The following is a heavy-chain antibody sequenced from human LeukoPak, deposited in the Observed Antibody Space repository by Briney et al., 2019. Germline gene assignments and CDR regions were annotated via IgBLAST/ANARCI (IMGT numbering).Heavy chain of an antibody. CDR2: INPSGGST. CDR3: ARDHVRKKVVVAATPHWFDP. Sequence: GASVKVPCKASGYTFTSYYMHWVRQAPGQGLEWMGIINPSGGSTSYAQKFQGRVTMTRDTSTSTVYMELSSLRSEDTAVYYCARDHVRKKVVVAATPHWFDPWGQGTLVTVSS. D-gene: IGHD2-15*01. V-gene: IGHV1-46*01. J-gene: IGHJ5*02. CDR1: GYTFTSYY.